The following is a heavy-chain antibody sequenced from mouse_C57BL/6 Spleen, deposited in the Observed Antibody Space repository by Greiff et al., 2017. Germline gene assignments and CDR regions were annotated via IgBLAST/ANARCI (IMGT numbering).Heavy chain of an antibody. CDR2: IDPENGDT. V-gene: IGHV14-4*01. J-gene: IGHJ2*01. D-gene: IGHD1-1*01. CDR1: GFNIKDDY. CDR3: TTRTVDYYFDY. Sequence: EVQLQQSGAELVRPGASVKLSCTASGFNIKDDYMHWVKQRPEQGLEWIGWIDPENGDTEYASKFQGKATITADRSSNTAYLQLSSLTSEDTAVYYCTTRTVDYYFDYWGQGTTLTVSS.